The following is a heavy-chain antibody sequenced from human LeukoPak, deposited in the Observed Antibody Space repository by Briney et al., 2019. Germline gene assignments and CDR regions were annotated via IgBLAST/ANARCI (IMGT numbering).Heavy chain of an antibody. CDR1: GFTFTSYG. D-gene: IGHD6-13*01. CDR2: IWYDGSNK. V-gene: IGHV3-33*01. J-gene: IGHJ4*02. Sequence: PGRSLRLSCEVSGFTFTSYGMHWVRQAPGKGLEWVAVIWYDGSNKYYADSVKGRFTISRDNSKNTLYLQMNSLRAEDTAVYYCARVGTGDSSSWEDFDYWGQGTLVTVSS. CDR3: ARVGTGDSSSWEDFDY.